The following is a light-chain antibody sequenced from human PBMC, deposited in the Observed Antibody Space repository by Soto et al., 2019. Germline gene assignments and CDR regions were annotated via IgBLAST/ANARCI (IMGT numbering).Light chain of an antibody. J-gene: IGKJ1*01. CDR3: HQYSNTFRT. CDR2: DTS. V-gene: IGKV3-15*01. CDR1: YTVGTN. Sequence: PGDRVTITCRASYTVGTNLAWYXQKXGQXXRXXXYDTSTRATGVPARFSGSGYGTEFTLTISNLQAEDSAVYHCHQYSNTFRTFGQGTKVDI.